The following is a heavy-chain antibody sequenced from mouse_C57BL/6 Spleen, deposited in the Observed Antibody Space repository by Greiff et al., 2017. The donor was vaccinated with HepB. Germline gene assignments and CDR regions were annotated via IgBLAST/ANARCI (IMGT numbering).Heavy chain of an antibody. J-gene: IGHJ1*03. CDR3: ERDVRYVDV. Sequence: EVNVVESGGGLVQPGGSLSLSCAASGFTFTDYYMSWVRQPPGKALEWLGFIRNKANGYTTEYSASVKGRFTISRDNSQSILYLQMNALRAEDSATYYCERDVRYVDVWGTGATGSVSS. CDR1: GFTFTDYY. CDR2: IRNKANGYTT. V-gene: IGHV7-3*01.